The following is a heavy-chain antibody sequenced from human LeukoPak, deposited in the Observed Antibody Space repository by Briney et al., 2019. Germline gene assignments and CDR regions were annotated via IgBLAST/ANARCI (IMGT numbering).Heavy chain of an antibody. CDR2: ISSSRSYT. J-gene: IGHJ4*02. V-gene: IGHV3-11*05. D-gene: IGHD2-15*01. CDR3: ARGSRVIDY. CDR1: GFTLSDYY. Sequence: KPGGALRHSCAASGFTLSDYYIRWSGPAPGKRLEWDSFISSSRSYTIPARSVQRRFPHSREHAQNSLYLPMDHPEAHGPPVFFFARGSRVIDYWGQGTLVTVSS.